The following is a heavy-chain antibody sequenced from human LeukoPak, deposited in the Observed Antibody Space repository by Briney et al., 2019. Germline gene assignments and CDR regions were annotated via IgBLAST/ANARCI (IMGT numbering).Heavy chain of an antibody. V-gene: IGHV1-69*04. J-gene: IGHJ4*02. CDR2: TIPIFGIA. CDR3: ARGVGDGYNLFDY. D-gene: IGHD5-24*01. Sequence: SVKVSCKASGGTFSSYAISWVRQAPGQGLEWMGRTIPIFGIANYAQKFQGRVTITADKSTSTAYMELSSLRSEDTAVYYCARGVGDGYNLFDYWGQGTLATVSS. CDR1: GGTFSSYA.